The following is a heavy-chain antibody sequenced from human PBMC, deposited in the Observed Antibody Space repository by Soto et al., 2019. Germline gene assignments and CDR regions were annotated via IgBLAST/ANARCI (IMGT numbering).Heavy chain of an antibody. Sequence: QVQLVQSGAEVKTPGSSVKVSCTASGDTFNFYTLSWVRQAPGQGPEWMGRIIPMLGMSNYAQKFQGRVTMIADKSTRTVYMVLSGLRSEDTALYYCATNYGSGSTHFDNWGQGTLVTVSS. J-gene: IGHJ4*02. D-gene: IGHD3-10*01. CDR1: GDTFNFYT. CDR3: ATNYGSGSTHFDN. V-gene: IGHV1-69*02. CDR2: IIPMLGMS.